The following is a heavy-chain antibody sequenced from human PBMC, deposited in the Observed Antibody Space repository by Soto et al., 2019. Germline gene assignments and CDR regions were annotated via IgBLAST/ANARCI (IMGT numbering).Heavy chain of an antibody. CDR3: AKGGYSYGRDAFDI. D-gene: IGHD5-18*01. CDR2: LSYDGSNK. Sequence: QVQLVESGGGVVQPGRSLRLSCTASGFTFSTYPMHWLRQAPGKGLEWVALLSYDGSNKYYADSVKGRFTISRDNSKNTLYLQMNSLRAEDTAVYYCAKGGYSYGRDAFDIWGQGTMVTVSS. CDR1: GFTFSTYP. J-gene: IGHJ3*02. V-gene: IGHV3-30*04.